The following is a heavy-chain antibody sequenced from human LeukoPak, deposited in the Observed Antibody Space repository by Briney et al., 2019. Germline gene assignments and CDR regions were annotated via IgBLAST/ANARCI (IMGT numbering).Heavy chain of an antibody. CDR3: ARALGVYDSSGYSDY. D-gene: IGHD3-22*01. CDR2: ISAYNGNT. Sequence: VASVKVSCKASGYTFTSYGISWVRQAPGQGLEWMGWISAYNGNTNYAQKLQGRVTMTTDTSTSTAYMELRSLRSDDTAVYYCARALGVYDSSGYSDYWGQGTLVTVSS. V-gene: IGHV1-18*01. J-gene: IGHJ4*02. CDR1: GYTFTSYG.